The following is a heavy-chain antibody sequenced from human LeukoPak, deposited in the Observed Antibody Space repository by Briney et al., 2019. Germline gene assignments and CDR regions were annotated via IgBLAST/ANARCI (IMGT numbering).Heavy chain of an antibody. V-gene: IGHV1-69*13. CDR1: GGTFSSYA. J-gene: IGHJ6*02. CDR3: AKSTQRWLQPTLYYYYGMDV. CDR2: IIPIFGTA. D-gene: IGHD5-24*01. Sequence: GASVNVSCKASGGTFSSYAISWVRQAPGQGLEWMGGIIPIFGTANYAQKFQGRVTITADESTSTAYMELSSLRSEDTAVYYCAKSTQRWLQPTLYYYYGMDVWGQGTTVTVSS.